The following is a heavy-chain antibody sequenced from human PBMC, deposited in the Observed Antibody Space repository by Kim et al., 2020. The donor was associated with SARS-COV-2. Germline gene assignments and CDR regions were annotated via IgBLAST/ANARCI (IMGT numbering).Heavy chain of an antibody. CDR1: GGSISSGGYY. Sequence: SETLSLTCTVSGGSISSGGYYWSWIRQHPGKGLEWIGYIYYSGSTYYNPSLKSRVTISVDTSKNQFSLKLSSVTAADTAVYYCARAKGEVCSSTSCYYYYGMDVWGQGTTVTVSS. V-gene: IGHV4-31*03. CDR2: IYYSGST. CDR3: ARAKGEVCSSTSCYYYYGMDV. J-gene: IGHJ6*02. D-gene: IGHD2-2*01.